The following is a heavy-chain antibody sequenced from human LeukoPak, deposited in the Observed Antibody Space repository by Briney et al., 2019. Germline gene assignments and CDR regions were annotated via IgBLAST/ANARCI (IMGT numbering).Heavy chain of an antibody. V-gene: IGHV4-31*03. J-gene: IGHJ3*02. CDR2: IYYSGST. CDR1: GGSISSGGSS. CDR3: ARVRGEAFDI. Sequence: PSETLSLTCTVSGGSISSGGSSWSWIRQHPGKGLEWSGYIYYSGSTYYNPSLKSRVTISVDTSKNQFSLKLSSVTAADTAVYYCARVRGEAFDIWGQGTMVTVSS.